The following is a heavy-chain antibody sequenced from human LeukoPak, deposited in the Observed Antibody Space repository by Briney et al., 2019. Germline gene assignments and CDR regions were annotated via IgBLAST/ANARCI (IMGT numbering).Heavy chain of an antibody. D-gene: IGHD2-2*01. CDR3: ARGARYCSSTSCYQELSPWNGMDV. J-gene: IGHJ6*02. CDR2: TRNKANSYTT. CDR1: GFTFSDHY. V-gene: IGHV3-72*01. Sequence: GGSLRLSCAASGFTFSDHYMDWVRQAPGKGLEWVGRTRNKANSYTTEYAASVEGRFTISRDDSKNSLYLQMNSLKTEDTAVYYCARGARYCSSTSCYQELSPWNGMDVWGQGTTITVSS.